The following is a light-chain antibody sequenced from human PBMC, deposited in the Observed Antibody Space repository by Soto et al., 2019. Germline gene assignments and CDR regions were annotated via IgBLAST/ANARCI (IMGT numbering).Light chain of an antibody. CDR1: SSDVGSYNL. CDR3: CSYAGSSIQA. CDR2: EGS. J-gene: IGLJ1*01. Sequence: QSVLAQPASVSGSPGQSITISCTGASSDVGSYNLVSWYQQHPGKAPKLMIYEGSKRPSGVSNRFYGSKSGNTASLTISGLQAEDEADYYCCSYAGSSIQAFGTGNKVTV. V-gene: IGLV2-23*01.